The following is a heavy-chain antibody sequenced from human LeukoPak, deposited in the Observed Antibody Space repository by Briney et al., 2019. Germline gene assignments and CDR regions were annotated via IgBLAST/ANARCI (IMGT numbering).Heavy chain of an antibody. CDR1: GFTFSSYI. CDR2: ISSSSSYI. D-gene: IGHD3-22*01. V-gene: IGHV3-21*01. Sequence: GGSLRLSCAASGFTFSSYIMNWVRQAPGKGLEWVSSISSSSSYIYYADSVKGRFTISRDNAKNSLYLQMNSLRAEDTAVYYCARDPPLIYYDSSGPSWGQGTLVTVSS. CDR3: ARDPPLIYYDSSGPS. J-gene: IGHJ5*02.